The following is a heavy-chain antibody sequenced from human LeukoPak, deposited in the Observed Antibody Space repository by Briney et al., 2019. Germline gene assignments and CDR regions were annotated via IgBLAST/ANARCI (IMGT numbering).Heavy chain of an antibody. CDR2: ISYDGSNK. J-gene: IGHJ4*02. CDR1: GFTFSSYA. CDR3: ARDGFGDFWSGYRDYFDY. V-gene: IGHV3-30-3*01. Sequence: GSLRLSCAASGFTFSSYAMHWVRQAPGKGLEWVAVISYDGSNKYYADSVKGRFTISRDNSKNTLYLQMNSLRAEDTAVYYCARDGFGDFWSGYRDYFDYWGQGTLVTVSS. D-gene: IGHD3-3*01.